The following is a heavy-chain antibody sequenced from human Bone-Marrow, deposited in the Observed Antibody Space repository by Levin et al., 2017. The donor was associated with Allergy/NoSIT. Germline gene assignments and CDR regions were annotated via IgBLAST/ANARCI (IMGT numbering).Heavy chain of an antibody. J-gene: IGHJ2*01. V-gene: IGHV3-74*01. CDR3: ARDRVTTNWYFDL. CDR2: INRDGSST. D-gene: IGHD4-17*01. Sequence: GESLKISCSASGFNFSSYWMHWVRXXPGKGLVWVSRINRDGSSTSYADSVKGRFTISRDNAKNTLYLQMNSLRAEDTSVYYCARDRVTTNWYFDLWSRGTLVTVSS. CDR1: GFNFSSYW.